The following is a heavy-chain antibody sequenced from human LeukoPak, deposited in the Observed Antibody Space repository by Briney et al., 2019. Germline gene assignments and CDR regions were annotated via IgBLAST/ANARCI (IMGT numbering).Heavy chain of an antibody. D-gene: IGHD6-13*01. V-gene: IGHV4-39*01. CDR1: GGSISSSTSY. Sequence: SETLSLTCTVSGGSISSSTSYWGWLRQPPGKGLEWIGSIYYSGRTYYNPSLKSRLTISVDTSKNQFSLKLSSVTAADTAVYYCARHPGITAAGTGFDVWGQGTMVTVSS. CDR2: IYYSGRT. J-gene: IGHJ3*01. CDR3: ARHPGITAAGTGFDV.